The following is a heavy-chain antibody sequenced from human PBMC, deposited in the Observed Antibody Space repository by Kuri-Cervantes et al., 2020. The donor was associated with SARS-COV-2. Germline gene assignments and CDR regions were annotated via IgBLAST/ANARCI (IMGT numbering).Heavy chain of an antibody. CDR3: ARDTLNMITFGGVIAIGEDY. V-gene: IGHV3-48*01. CDR1: GFTFSSYS. Sequence: GESLKISCAASGFTFSSYSMNWVRQAPGKGLEWISHISSGSNTIYYADSVKGRFTISRDNAKNSLYLQMNSLRVEDTAVYYCARDTLNMITFGGVIAIGEDYWGQGTLVTVS. J-gene: IGHJ4*02. CDR2: ISSGSNTI. D-gene: IGHD3-16*02.